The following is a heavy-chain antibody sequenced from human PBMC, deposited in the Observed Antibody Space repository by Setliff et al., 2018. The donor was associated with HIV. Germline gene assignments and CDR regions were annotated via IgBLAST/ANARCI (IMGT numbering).Heavy chain of an antibody. J-gene: IGHJ4*02. Sequence: PSETLSLTCSVSGGSISSSSYYWGWIRQPPGKGLDWIGSMSYTGTTYDNPSLKSRVTISVDTSKNQFSLKLTSVTAADAAVYFCAMGSSGYPFDYWGQGSVVTVSS. CDR1: GGSISSSSYY. V-gene: IGHV4-39*01. CDR2: MSYTGTT. D-gene: IGHD3-22*01. CDR3: AMGSSGYPFDY.